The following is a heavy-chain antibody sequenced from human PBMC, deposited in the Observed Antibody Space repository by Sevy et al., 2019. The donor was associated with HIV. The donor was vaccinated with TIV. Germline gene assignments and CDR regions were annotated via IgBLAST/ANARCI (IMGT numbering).Heavy chain of an antibody. CDR2: ISWNSGSI. CDR3: AKVYSGSFDY. V-gene: IGHV3-9*01. D-gene: IGHD1-26*01. J-gene: IGHJ4*02. Sequence: GGSLRLSCAASGFTFDDYAMHWVRQAPGKGLEWVSGISWNSGSIGYADSVKGRFTISRDNAKNSLYLQMNSLRAEDTAFYYCAKVYSGSFDYWGQGTLVTVSS. CDR1: GFTFDDYA.